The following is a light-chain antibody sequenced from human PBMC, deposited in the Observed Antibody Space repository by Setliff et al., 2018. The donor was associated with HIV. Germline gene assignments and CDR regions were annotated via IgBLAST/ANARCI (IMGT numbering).Light chain of an antibody. V-gene: IGLV2-23*02. Sequence: QSVLTQPASVSGSPGQSITISCTGSISDVGSYNFVSWYQQHPGKAPKTMIYKVNKRPSGVSNRFSGSKSGNPASLTISGLQAEDEPDYYFCSYAGTHTYFFGTGTKVTVL. J-gene: IGLJ1*01. CDR3: CSYAGTHTYF. CDR2: KVN. CDR1: ISDVGSYNF.